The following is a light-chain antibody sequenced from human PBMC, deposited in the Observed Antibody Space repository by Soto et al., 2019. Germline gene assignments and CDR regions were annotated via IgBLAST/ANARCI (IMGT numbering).Light chain of an antibody. V-gene: IGLV2-14*03. CDR3: SSYTGSSTLV. J-gene: IGLJ2*01. CDR2: DVS. CDR1: SSDVGGYNY. Sequence: QSALTQPASVSGSPGQSITISCTGTSSDVGGYNYVSWYQQHPGKAPKLLIYDVSNRPSGVSNRFSGSKSGNTASLTISGLQAEAEADYYFSSYTGSSTLVFGGGTKLTVL.